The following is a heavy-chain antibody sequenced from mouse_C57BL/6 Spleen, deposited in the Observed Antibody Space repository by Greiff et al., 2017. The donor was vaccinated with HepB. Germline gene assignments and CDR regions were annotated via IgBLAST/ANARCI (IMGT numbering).Heavy chain of an antibody. CDR2: IDPSDSYT. CDR3: ARDGSSSFDY. D-gene: IGHD1-1*01. V-gene: IGHV1-50*01. J-gene: IGHJ2*01. Sequence: QVHVKQPGAELVKPGASVKLSCKASGYTFTSYWMQWVKQRPGQGLEWIGEIDPSDSYTNYNQKFKGKATLTVDTSSSTAYMQLSSLTSEDSAVYYCARDGSSSFDYWGQGTTLTVSS. CDR1: GYTFTSYW.